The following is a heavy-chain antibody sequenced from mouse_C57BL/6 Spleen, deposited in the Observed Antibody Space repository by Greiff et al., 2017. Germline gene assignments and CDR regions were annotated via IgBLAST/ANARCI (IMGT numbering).Heavy chain of an antibody. D-gene: IGHD2-12*01. CDR1: GYTFTSYW. Sequence: VQLQQPGAELVKPGASVKLSCKASGYTFTSYWMQWVKQRPGQGLEWIGEIDPSDSYTNYNQKFKGKATLTVDTSSSTAYMQLSSLKSEDSAVYYVASAYYSPYAMDYWGQGTSVTVSS. CDR2: IDPSDSYT. CDR3: ASAYYSPYAMDY. J-gene: IGHJ4*01. V-gene: IGHV1-50*01.